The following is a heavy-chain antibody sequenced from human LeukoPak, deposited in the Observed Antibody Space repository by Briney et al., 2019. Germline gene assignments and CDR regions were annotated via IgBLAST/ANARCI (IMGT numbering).Heavy chain of an antibody. J-gene: IGHJ4*02. CDR3: AREWLYCSGGSCYYY. V-gene: IGHV1-2*02. CDR2: INPNSGGT. D-gene: IGHD2-15*01. Sequence: ASVKVSCKASGYTFTGYYMHWVRQAPGQGLEWMGWINPNSGGTNYAQKFQGRVTMTRDTSISTAYIELSRLRSDDTAVYYCAREWLYCSGGSCYYYWGQGTLVTVFS. CDR1: GYTFTGYY.